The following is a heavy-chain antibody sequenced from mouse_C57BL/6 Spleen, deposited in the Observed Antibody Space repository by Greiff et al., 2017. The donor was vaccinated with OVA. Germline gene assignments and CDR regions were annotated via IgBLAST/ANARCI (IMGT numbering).Heavy chain of an antibody. CDR1: GYTFTSYW. J-gene: IGHJ2*01. CDR3: ARVITTVGCFDY. D-gene: IGHD1-1*01. V-gene: IGHV1-55*01. Sequence: QVQLQQPGAELVKPGASVTMSCKASGYTFTSYWITWVKQRPGQGLEWIGDIYPGSGSTNYNEKFKSKATLTVDTSSSTAYMHLSSLTSEDSAVYYCARVITTVGCFDYWGQGTTLTVSS. CDR2: IYPGSGST.